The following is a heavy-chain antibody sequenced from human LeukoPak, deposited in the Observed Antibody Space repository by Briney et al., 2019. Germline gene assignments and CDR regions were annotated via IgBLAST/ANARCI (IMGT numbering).Heavy chain of an antibody. CDR3: ARQVSDYYYYYIDV. Sequence: KPSETLSLTCTVSGGSISSTGYYWDWIRQPPGKGLEWIGSIYYSETTYYNSSLKSRVTISLSTSKNQFSLRLNSVTAADTAVYYCARQVSDYYYYYIDVWGKGATVTVSS. V-gene: IGHV4-39*01. CDR2: IYYSETT. CDR1: GGSISSTGYY. J-gene: IGHJ6*03. D-gene: IGHD5/OR15-5a*01.